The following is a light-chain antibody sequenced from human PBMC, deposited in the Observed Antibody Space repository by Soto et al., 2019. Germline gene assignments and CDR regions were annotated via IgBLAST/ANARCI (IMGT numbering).Light chain of an antibody. V-gene: IGKV3-15*01. Sequence: EIVMTQSPATLSVSPGERATLSCRVSQSVSSNLAWYQQKPGQAPRLLIYGASTRATGIPARFSGSGSGTEFTLTISSLQSEDFAVYYCQQYNNGPPYTFGQGTKLEIK. CDR3: QQYNNGPPYT. CDR1: QSVSSN. CDR2: GAS. J-gene: IGKJ2*01.